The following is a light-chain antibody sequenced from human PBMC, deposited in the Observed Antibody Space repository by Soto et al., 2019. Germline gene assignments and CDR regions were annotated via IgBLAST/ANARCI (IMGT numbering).Light chain of an antibody. CDR2: EVS. Sequence: QSALTQPPSASGSPGQSVTISCTGTSSDIGVYNYVSWYQQHPGKAPKLMLYEVSKRPSGVPDRFSGSKSGNTASLTVSGLQAEHEADYYCSSYAGSNNLYVFGTGTKVTVL. J-gene: IGLJ1*01. CDR1: SSDIGVYNY. CDR3: SSYAGSNNLYV. V-gene: IGLV2-8*01.